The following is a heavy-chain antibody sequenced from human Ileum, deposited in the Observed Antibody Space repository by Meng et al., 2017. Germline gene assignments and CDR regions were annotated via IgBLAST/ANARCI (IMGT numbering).Heavy chain of an antibody. CDR2: IYRGGTT. J-gene: IGHJ6*02. CDR1: EFTVSDSY. D-gene: IGHD6-25*01. V-gene: IGHV3-66*02. Sequence: ETLSLTCAVSEFTVSDSYMHWVRQAPGKGLEWVSVIYRGGTTYYADSVKGRFTISRDNSKNTLYLQMNSLRGEDTAVYYCARDLRYSSGFYGMDVWGQGTTVTVSS. CDR3: ARDLRYSSGFYGMDV.